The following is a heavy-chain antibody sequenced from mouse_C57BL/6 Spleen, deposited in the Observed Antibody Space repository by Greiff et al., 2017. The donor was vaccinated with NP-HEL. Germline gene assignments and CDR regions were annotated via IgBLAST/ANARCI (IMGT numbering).Heavy chain of an antibody. CDR2: IWSGGST. CDR1: GFSLTSYG. V-gene: IGHV2-2*01. D-gene: IGHD2-4*01. J-gene: IGHJ4*01. CDR3: ARNKIPMINYAMDY. Sequence: VQGVESGPGLVQPSQSLSITCTVSGFSLTSYGVHWVRQSPGKGLEWLGVIWSGGSTDYNAAFISRLSISKDNSKSQVFFKMNSLQADDTAIYYCARNKIPMINYAMDYWGQGTSVTVSS.